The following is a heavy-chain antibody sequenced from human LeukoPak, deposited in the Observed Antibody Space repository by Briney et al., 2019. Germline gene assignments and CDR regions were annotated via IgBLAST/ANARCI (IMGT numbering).Heavy chain of an antibody. CDR1: GFTFSSYA. CDR3: ARDFYDSSGYTGAFDI. Sequence: PGASLRLSCAASGFTFSSYAMSWVRQAPGKGLEWVSTTRGSGGSTYYADSVKGRFTISRDNSKNTLYLQMNSLRAEDTAVYCCARDFYDSSGYTGAFDIWGQGTMVTVSS. V-gene: IGHV3-23*01. CDR2: TRGSGGST. J-gene: IGHJ3*02. D-gene: IGHD3-22*01.